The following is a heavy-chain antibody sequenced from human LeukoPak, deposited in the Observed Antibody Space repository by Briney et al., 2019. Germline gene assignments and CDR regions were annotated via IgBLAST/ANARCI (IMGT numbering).Heavy chain of an antibody. D-gene: IGHD6-13*01. J-gene: IGHJ4*02. CDR1: GFTFSSYE. CDR3: ARLGTSSWYLTWDYYFDY. Sequence: GGSLRLSCAASGFTFSSYEMNWVRQAPGKGLEWDSYISSSSSTIYCADSVKGRFTISRDNAKNSLYLQMNSLRAEDTAVYYCARLGTSSWYLTWDYYFDYWGQGTLVTVPS. V-gene: IGHV3-48*01. CDR2: ISSSSSTI.